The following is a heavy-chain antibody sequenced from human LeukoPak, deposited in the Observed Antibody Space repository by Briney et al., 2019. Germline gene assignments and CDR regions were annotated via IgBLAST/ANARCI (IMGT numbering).Heavy chain of an antibody. Sequence: SVKVSCKASGGTFSSYAISWVRQAPGQGLEWMGGIIPIFGTENYAQKFQGRVTITADKSTSTAYMELSSLRSEDTAVYYCALRVVVPAANYNWFDPWGQGTLVTVSS. J-gene: IGHJ5*02. D-gene: IGHD2-2*01. V-gene: IGHV1-69*06. CDR1: GGTFSSYA. CDR2: IIPIFGTE. CDR3: ALRVVVPAANYNWFDP.